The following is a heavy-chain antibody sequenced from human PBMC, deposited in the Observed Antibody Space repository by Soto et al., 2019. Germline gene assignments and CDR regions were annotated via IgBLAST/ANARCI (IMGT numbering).Heavy chain of an antibody. CDR1: GFTFSSYA. Sequence: LXLSCAASGFTFSSYAMSWVRQAPGKGLEWVSAISGSGGSTYYADSVKGRFTISRDNSKNPRYLQMNSLGAADTAVYYCATHPPEYGDYGPWYYYGMDVWGQGTTVTGSS. CDR2: ISGSGGST. V-gene: IGHV3-23*01. D-gene: IGHD4-17*01. CDR3: ATHPPEYGDYGPWYYYGMDV. J-gene: IGHJ6*02.